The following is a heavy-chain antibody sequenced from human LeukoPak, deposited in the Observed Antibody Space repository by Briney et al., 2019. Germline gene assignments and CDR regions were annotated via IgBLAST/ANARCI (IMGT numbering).Heavy chain of an antibody. J-gene: IGHJ5*02. V-gene: IGHV3-23*01. CDR2: VSGSGGST. Sequence: GGSLRLSCAASGFTFSSCAMSWVRQAPGKGLEWVSVVSGSGGSTYYADSVRGRFTISRDNSKNTLFLQMNSLRAEDTAVYYCAIRVAAIRFDPWGQGTLATVSS. CDR1: GFTFSSCA. CDR3: AIRVAAIRFDP. D-gene: IGHD2-2*02.